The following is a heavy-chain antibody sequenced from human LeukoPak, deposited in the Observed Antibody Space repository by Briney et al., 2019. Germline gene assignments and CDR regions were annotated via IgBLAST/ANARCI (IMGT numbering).Heavy chain of an antibody. CDR1: GFTVSSNY. CDR2: IYSGGST. J-gene: IGHJ4*02. CDR3: AKDLGYSGSYSGDY. V-gene: IGHV3-53*05. D-gene: IGHD1-26*01. Sequence: PGGSLRLSCAASGFTVSSNYMSWVRQAPGKGLEWVSVIYSGGSTYYADSVKGRFTISRDNSKNTLYLQMNSLRAEDTAVYYCAKDLGYSGSYSGDYWGQGTLVTVSS.